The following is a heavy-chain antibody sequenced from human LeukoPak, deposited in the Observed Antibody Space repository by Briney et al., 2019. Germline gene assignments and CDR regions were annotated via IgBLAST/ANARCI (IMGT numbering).Heavy chain of an antibody. D-gene: IGHD6-19*01. CDR2: IYTSGST. CDR1: GGSISSYY. CDR3: ARGVSSSGWYNWFDP. Sequence: SETLSLTCTVSGGSISSYYWSWIRQPAGKGLEWIGRIYTSGSTNYNPSLKSRVTMSVDTSKNQFSLELSSVTAADTAVYYCARGVSSSGWYNWFDPWGQGTLVTVSS. J-gene: IGHJ5*02. V-gene: IGHV4-4*07.